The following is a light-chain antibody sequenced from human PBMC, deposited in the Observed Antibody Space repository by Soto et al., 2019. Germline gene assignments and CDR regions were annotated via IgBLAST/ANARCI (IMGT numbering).Light chain of an antibody. CDR2: GAS. CDR1: QSIARW. CDR3: QQYDTYWT. Sequence: DIQMTQSPSTLTESVGDRVTITCRASQSIARWLAWYQQKPGNAPKVLISGASNLESGVPSRFSGSGFGTQFTLTISSLQPDDLATYFCQQYDTYWTFGQGTKVEI. J-gene: IGKJ1*01. V-gene: IGKV1-5*01.